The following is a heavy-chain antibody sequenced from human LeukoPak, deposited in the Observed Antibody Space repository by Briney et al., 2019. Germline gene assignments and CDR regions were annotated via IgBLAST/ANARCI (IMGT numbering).Heavy chain of an antibody. D-gene: IGHD2-2*01. CDR3: ARPRCSSTSCYFYFDY. CDR2: IYPGDSDT. V-gene: IGHV5-51*01. J-gene: IGHJ4*02. CDR1: GYSFTSYW. Sequence: GGSLKISCKGSGYSFTSYWIGWVRQMPGKGLEWMGIIYPGDSDTRYSPSFQGQVTISADKSISTAYLQWSSLKASDTAMYYCARPRCSSTSCYFYFDYWGQGTLVTVSS.